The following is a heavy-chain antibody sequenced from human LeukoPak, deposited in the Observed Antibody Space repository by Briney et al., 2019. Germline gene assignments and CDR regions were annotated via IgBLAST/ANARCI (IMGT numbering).Heavy chain of an antibody. CDR1: GYTFTNVG. D-gene: IGHD2-15*01. J-gene: IGHJ4*02. CDR3: SRSGPGSCSGGSCYSNY. CDR2: ISAYNGNT. Sequence: ASVKVSCKASGYTFTNVGISWVRQAPGQGLEWMGWISAYNGNTNYAQRLQGRITMTTDTSTNTAYMELRSLRSDDTAVYYCSRSGPGSCSGGSCYSNYWGQGTLVTVSS. V-gene: IGHV1-18*01.